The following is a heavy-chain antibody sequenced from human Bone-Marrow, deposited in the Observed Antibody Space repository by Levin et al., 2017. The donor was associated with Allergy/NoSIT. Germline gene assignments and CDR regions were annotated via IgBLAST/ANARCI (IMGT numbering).Heavy chain of an antibody. V-gene: IGHV4-39*01. Sequence: SETLSLTCTVSGGSISSSSYYWGWIRQPPGKGLEWIGSIYYSGSTYYNPSLKSRVTISVDTSKNQFSLKLSSVTAADTAVYYCARRHRYSGLDYWGQGTLVTVSS. J-gene: IGHJ4*02. D-gene: IGHD1-26*01. CDR3: ARRHRYSGLDY. CDR1: GGSISSSSYY. CDR2: IYYSGST.